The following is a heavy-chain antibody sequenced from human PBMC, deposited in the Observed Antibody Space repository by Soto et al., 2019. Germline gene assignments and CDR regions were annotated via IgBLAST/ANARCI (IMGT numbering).Heavy chain of an antibody. CDR3: AREHYGDYDAGYYGMDV. CDR2: INPNSGGT. J-gene: IGHJ6*02. Sequence: QVQLVQSGAEVKKPGASVKVSCKASGYTFTGYYMHWVRQAPGQGLEWMGWINPNSGGTNYAQKFQGWVTMTRDTAISTAYMEQSRLRSDDTAVYYCAREHYGDYDAGYYGMDVWGQGTTVTVSS. D-gene: IGHD4-17*01. V-gene: IGHV1-2*04. CDR1: GYTFTGYY.